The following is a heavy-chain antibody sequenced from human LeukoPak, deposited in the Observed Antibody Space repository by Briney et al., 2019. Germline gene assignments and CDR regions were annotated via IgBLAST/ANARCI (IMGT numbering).Heavy chain of an antibody. D-gene: IGHD3-22*01. CDR1: GYTXIGYY. CDR2: INPNTGGT. CDR3: AKDRSSTYYESSGYYYEDPFPFDY. V-gene: IGHV1-2*02. Sequence: ASVKVSCKASGYTXIGYYMHWVRQAPGQGLEWMAWINPNTGGTNYAPKFQGRVTMTRDTSISTASMELSRLRSDDTAVYYCAKDRSSTYYESSGYYYEDPFPFDYWGQGTLVTVSS. J-gene: IGHJ4*02.